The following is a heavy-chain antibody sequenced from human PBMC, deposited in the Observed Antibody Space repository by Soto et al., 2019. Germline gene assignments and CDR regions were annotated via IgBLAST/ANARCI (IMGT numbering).Heavy chain of an antibody. CDR2: IYHSGST. J-gene: IGHJ4*02. CDR1: GYSISSGYY. CDR3: ASSLWFGELFNYFDY. Sequence: KTSETLSLTCAVSGYSISSGYYWGWIRQPPGKGLEWIGSIYHSGSTYYNPSLKSRVTISVDTSKNQFSLKLSSVTAADTAVYYCASSLWFGELFNYFDYWGQGTLVTVSS. D-gene: IGHD3-10*01. V-gene: IGHV4-38-2*01.